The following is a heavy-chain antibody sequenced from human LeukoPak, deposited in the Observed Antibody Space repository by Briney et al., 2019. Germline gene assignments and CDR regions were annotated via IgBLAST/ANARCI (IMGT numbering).Heavy chain of an antibody. J-gene: IGHJ6*02. CDR2: INPNSGGT. CDR1: GYTFTGYY. D-gene: IGHD2-2*01. V-gene: IGHV1-2*04. CDR3: ARAACSSTSCYAWGPYYYYGMDV. Sequence: ASVKVSCKASGYTFTGYYMHWVRQAPGQGLEWMGWINPNSGGTNYAQKFQGWVTMTRDTSISTAYMELSRLRSDDTAVYYCARAACSSTSCYAWGPYYYYGMDVWGQGTTVTVSS.